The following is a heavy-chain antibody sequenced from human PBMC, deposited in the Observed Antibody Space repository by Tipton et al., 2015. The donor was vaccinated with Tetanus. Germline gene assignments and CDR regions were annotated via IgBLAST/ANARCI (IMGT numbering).Heavy chain of an antibody. J-gene: IGHJ3*02. V-gene: IGHV3-7*01. Sequence: SLRLSCAASGFRFSDYWMNWVRQAPGKGLEWVANIKPDGSDKYYSDSVKGRLTISRDNAKNSVSLQMSGLRAEDTAVYYCARHDTFIWFGQFGAFDIWGQGTMVTVSS. CDR3: ARHDTFIWFGQFGAFDI. D-gene: IGHD3-10*01. CDR1: GFRFSDYW. CDR2: IKPDGSDK.